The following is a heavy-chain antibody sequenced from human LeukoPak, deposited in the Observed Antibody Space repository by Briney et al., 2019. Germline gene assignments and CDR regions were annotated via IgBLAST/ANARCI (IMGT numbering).Heavy chain of an antibody. CDR3: ARDRGPYYDILTGYSGFDY. CDR2: ISAYNGNT. D-gene: IGHD3-9*01. Sequence: GASVKVSCKASGYSFPNYGINWVRQAPGQGLEWMGWISAYNGNTNYAQKLQGRVTMTTDTSTSTAYMELRSLRSEDTAVYYCARDRGPYYDILTGYSGFDYWGQGTLVTVSS. V-gene: IGHV1-18*01. CDR1: GYSFPNYG. J-gene: IGHJ4*02.